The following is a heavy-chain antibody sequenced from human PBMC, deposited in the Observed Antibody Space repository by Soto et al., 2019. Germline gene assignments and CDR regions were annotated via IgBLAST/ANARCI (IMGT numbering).Heavy chain of an antibody. CDR2: IYYSGNT. V-gene: IGHV4-59*01. CDR1: GGSISSYY. J-gene: IGHJ4*02. D-gene: IGHD2-2*01. Sequence: TSETLSLTCTVSGGSISSYYWSWVRQPPGKGPEWIGHIYYSGNTKYNPSLKSRVTISVDTSKNQFSLKLSSVTAADTAVYYCVRDQRGSNRFDYWGQGTLVTVSS. CDR3: VRDQRGSNRFDY.